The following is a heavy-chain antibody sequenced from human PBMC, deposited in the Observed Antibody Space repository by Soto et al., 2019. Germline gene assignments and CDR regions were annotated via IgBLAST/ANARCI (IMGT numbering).Heavy chain of an antibody. CDR3: AHSLKYDHRYCRGGSCYSEYY. V-gene: IGHV2-5*02. CDR2: IYWDDDK. J-gene: IGHJ4*02. D-gene: IGHD2-15*01. CDR1: GFSLTTSGVG. Sequence: QITLKESGPTLVKPTQTLTLTCSFSGFSLTTSGVGVGWIRQPPGKALEWLALIYWDDDKAYNPSLKNRLTITKDTSRNQVVLTLTNMDPVDTAKYYCAHSLKYDHRYCRGGSCYSEYYWGQGILVTVSS.